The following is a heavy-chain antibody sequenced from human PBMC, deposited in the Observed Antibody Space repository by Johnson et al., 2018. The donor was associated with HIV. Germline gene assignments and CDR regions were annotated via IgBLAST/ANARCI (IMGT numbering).Heavy chain of an antibody. J-gene: IGHJ3*02. Sequence: VQLVESGGGLVQPGGSLRLSCAASGFTFSGHDMHWVRQATGKGLEWVSAIGTAGDTYYPGSVKGRFTISRENAKNSLYLQMNSLRAEDTAVYYCARDSSSWSLGAFDIWGQGTMVTVSS. CDR1: GFTFSGHD. CDR3: ARDSSSWSLGAFDI. V-gene: IGHV3-13*01. CDR2: IGTAGDT. D-gene: IGHD6-13*01.